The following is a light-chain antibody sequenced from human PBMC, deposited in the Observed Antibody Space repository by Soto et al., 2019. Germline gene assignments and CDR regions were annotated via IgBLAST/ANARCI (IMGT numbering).Light chain of an antibody. J-gene: IGKJ1*01. V-gene: IGKV1-39*01. CDR3: QQSYSNPT. Sequence: DVQLTQSPSSLSVFVGDSVTVTCRASQNIITYLHWYQHKPREAPTLLINAASTLQSGGPSRFSGSGSGTDFTLTINSLQPGDVGTYYCQQSYSNPTFGPGTTVEIK. CDR1: QNIITY. CDR2: AAS.